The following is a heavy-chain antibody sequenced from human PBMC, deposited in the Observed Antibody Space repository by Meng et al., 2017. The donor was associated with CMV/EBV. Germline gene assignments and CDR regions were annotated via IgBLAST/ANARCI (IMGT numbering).Heavy chain of an antibody. Sequence: FSDYWIAWVRQMPGKGLEYMGIIYPDDSDTRYSPSFQGQVTISADKSTAYLQWNSLKASDTAMYYCVRRGGYYDFWTVNYYWYFDLWGRGTLVTVSS. CDR2: IYPDDSDT. V-gene: IGHV5-51*01. CDR1: FSDYW. CDR3: VRRGGYYDFWTVNYYWYFDL. J-gene: IGHJ2*01. D-gene: IGHD3-3*01.